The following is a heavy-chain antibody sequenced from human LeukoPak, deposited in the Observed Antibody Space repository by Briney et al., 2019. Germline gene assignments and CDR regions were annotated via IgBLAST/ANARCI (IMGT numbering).Heavy chain of an antibody. D-gene: IGHD3-16*01. Sequence: ASANVSFKASGYTFNSHGISWIRQAPGQGPEWMGWISGDYGYTKYAQKFQGRVTMTTDTSTDTSYMELRSLRSDDTAVYYCARNKTTGGGGFDYWGQGTLITVSS. J-gene: IGHJ4*02. CDR2: ISGDYGYT. CDR3: ARNKTTGGGGFDY. CDR1: GYTFNSHG. V-gene: IGHV1-18*04.